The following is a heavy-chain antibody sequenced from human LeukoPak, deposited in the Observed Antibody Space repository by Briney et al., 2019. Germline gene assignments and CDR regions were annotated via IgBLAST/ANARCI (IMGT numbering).Heavy chain of an antibody. V-gene: IGHV3-15*01. Sequence: GGSLRLSCAGSGFIFTNTWMNWVRQAPGKGREWVGRIKSETDGGTTDYAAPLKGRFTISRDDSKNTLYLQMNSLRTEDTAIYYCALRYCSSTSCHRGTFDIWGQGTMVTVSS. CDR1: GFIFTNTW. D-gene: IGHD2-2*01. CDR3: ALRYCSSTSCHRGTFDI. CDR2: IKSETDGGTT. J-gene: IGHJ3*02.